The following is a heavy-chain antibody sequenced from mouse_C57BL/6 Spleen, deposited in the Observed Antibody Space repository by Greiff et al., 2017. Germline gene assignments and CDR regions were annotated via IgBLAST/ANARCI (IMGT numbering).Heavy chain of an antibody. J-gene: IGHJ1*03. V-gene: IGHV1-62-2*01. CDR2: FYPGSDSI. D-gene: IGHD2-2*01. CDR3: ARHEEIYYGYEGYIDV. Sequence: QVQLKQSGADLVKPGASVKLSCTASGYTFTEYTIHWVKQRSGQGLEWIGWFYPGSDSIKYTEKFKDKATLTADKSSSTVYMELSRLTSEDTAVDFCARHEEIYYGYEGYIDVWGTGTTVTVSS. CDR1: GYTFTEYT.